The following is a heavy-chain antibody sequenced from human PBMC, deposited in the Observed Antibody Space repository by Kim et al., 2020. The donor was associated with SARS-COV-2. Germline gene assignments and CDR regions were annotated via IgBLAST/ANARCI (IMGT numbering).Heavy chain of an antibody. CDR3: VRSGNCYIAFGI. Sequence: GGSLRLSCAASGLSFSDSYMNWVRQAPGKGLEWLSFISTRGEIIFYADSVEGRFTISRDNAKNSLYLQMNYLRDEDTAVYYCVRSGNCYIAFGIWGQG. CDR1: GLSFSDSY. J-gene: IGHJ4*02. D-gene: IGHD2-21*01. CDR2: ISTRGEII. V-gene: IGHV3-11*04.